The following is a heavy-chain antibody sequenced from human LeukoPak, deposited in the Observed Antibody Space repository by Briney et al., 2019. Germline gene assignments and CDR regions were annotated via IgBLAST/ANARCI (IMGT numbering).Heavy chain of an antibody. CDR1: GGSISSGGYS. CDR2: IYHGGST. CDR3: ARSNYYDSSGYLDY. J-gene: IGHJ4*02. V-gene: IGHV4-30-2*01. D-gene: IGHD3-22*01. Sequence: PSETLSLTCAVSGGSISSGGYSWSWIRQPPGKGLEWIGYIYHGGSTYYNPSLKSRVTISVDRSKNQFSLKLSSVTAADTAVYYCARSNYYDSSGYLDYWGQGTLVTVSS.